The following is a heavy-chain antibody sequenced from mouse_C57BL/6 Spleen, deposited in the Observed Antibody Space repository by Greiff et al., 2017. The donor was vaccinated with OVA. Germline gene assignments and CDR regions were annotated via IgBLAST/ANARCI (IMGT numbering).Heavy chain of an antibody. J-gene: IGHJ2*01. V-gene: IGHV1-69*01. CDR3: ARVGTVVAPDY. CDR1: GYTFTSYW. Sequence: QVQLKQPGAELVMPGASVKLSCKASGYTFTSYWMHWVKQRPGQGLEWIGEIDPSDSYTNYNQKFKGKSTLTVDKSSSTAYMQLSSLTSEDSAVYYCARVGTVVAPDYWGQGTTLTVSS. D-gene: IGHD1-1*01. CDR2: IDPSDSYT.